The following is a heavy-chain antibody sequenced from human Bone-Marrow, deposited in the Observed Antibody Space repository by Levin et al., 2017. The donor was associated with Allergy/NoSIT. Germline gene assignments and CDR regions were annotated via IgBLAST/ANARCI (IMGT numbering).Heavy chain of an antibody. CDR3: AKDLVPYCSSLTCYLGGYGRDV. CDR1: GFAFSNYG. CDR2: MSYDGTNK. Sequence: GESLKISCAASGFAFSNYGIHWVRQAPGKGLEWVAVMSYDGTNKYYADSVKGRFSISRDNSRYTVYLQMNSLRVGDTAVYYCAKDLVPYCSSLTCYLGGYGRDVWGQGTKVTVSS. J-gene: IGHJ6*02. V-gene: IGHV3-30*18. D-gene: IGHD2-2*01.